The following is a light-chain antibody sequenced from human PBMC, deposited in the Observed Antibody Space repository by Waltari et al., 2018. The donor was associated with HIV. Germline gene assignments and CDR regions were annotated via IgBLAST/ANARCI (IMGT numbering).Light chain of an antibody. CDR3: QSYGTSRQWV. V-gene: IGLV6-57*01. Sequence: NFMLTQPHSVSESPGKTVTISCTRSSGSIASNFAQWFQQRPGRYPTTVIYESRHRPSVVPDRCSGSIDRSSNTASLTISGLKTEDEADYYCQSYGTSRQWVFGGGTKLTVL. J-gene: IGLJ3*02. CDR2: ESR. CDR1: SGSIASNF.